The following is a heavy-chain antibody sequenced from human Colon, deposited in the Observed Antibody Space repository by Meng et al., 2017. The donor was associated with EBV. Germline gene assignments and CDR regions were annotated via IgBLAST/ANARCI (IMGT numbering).Heavy chain of an antibody. J-gene: IGHJ4*02. D-gene: IGHD2-15*01. CDR1: GGSFSDSY. CDR2: INHVGST. CDR3: ASSDCSGGTCYLDC. Sequence: QAQLEQLGAGLLKPSETLSLTCTVYGGSFSDSYWTWIRQPPGKGLEWIGEINHVGSTTYNPSLKSRVTISVDTSKNQFSLKLSSVTAADAAVYYCASSDCSGGTCYLDCWGQGTLVTVSS. V-gene: IGHV4-34*01.